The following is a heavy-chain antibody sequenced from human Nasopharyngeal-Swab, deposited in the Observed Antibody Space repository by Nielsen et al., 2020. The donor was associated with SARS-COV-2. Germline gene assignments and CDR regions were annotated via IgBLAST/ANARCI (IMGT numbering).Heavy chain of an antibody. J-gene: IGHJ4*02. D-gene: IGHD3-10*01. CDR1: RFTFSNFW. CDR3: ARAIGSGSSY. V-gene: IGHV3-7*01. Sequence: GESLRLSCAASRFTFSNFWMHWVRQAPGKGLEWVANINQDGSQKYYVDSVKGRFTISRDNAKNSLYLQMNSLGAEDTAVYYCARAIGSGSSYWGQGTLVTVSS. CDR2: INQDGSQK.